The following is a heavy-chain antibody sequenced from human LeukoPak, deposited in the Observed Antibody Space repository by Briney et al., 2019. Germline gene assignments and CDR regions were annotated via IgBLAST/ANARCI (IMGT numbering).Heavy chain of an antibody. CDR3: ARDVVAVDSNWFDP. D-gene: IGHD6-19*01. J-gene: IGHJ5*02. Sequence: GASVTVSCKTSGYTFIGYHIHWMRQAPGQGLEWIGWIDPYSGGTHFAEKFQGRVTLTRDTSITTLYMELTNLKSDDTSIYFCARDVVAVDSNWFDPWGQGTLVTVSS. CDR1: GYTFIGYH. V-gene: IGHV1-2*02. CDR2: IDPYSGGT.